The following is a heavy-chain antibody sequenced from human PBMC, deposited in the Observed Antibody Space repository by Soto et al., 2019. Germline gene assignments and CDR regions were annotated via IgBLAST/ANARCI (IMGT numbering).Heavy chain of an antibody. D-gene: IGHD4-17*01. V-gene: IGHV3-21*01. J-gene: IGHJ3*02. CDR2: ISHSGSYI. Sequence: AQLVESGGSLVKPGGSLRLSCAASGFSFGDYIMNWVRQAPGRGLEWVASISHSGSYIFYADSVKGRFTISRDNSRDSRYLPMNSLRVDDTAIYYCASPRDYCVTTSNCFIAFDIWGQGTRVTVSS. CDR1: GFSFGDYI. CDR3: ASPRDYCVTTSNCFIAFDI.